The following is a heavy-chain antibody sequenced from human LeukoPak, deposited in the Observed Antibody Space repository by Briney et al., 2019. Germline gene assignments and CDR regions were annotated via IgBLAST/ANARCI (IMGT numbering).Heavy chain of an antibody. CDR3: ASAHPEPYSSSSLYFDY. V-gene: IGHV4-59*08. Sequence: SETLSLTCTVSGVSISSYYWSWIRQPPGKGLEWIGYIYYSGSTNYNPSLKSRVTISVDTSKNQFSLKLSSVTAADTAVYYCASAHPEPYSSSSLYFDYWGQGTLVTVSS. CDR2: IYYSGST. CDR1: GVSISSYY. D-gene: IGHD6-6*01. J-gene: IGHJ4*02.